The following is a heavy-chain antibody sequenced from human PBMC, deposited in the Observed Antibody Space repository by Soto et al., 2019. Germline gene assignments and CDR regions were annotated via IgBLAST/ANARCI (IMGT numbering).Heavy chain of an antibody. V-gene: IGHV3-48*01. CDR1: GFTFSTYS. J-gene: IGHJ5*02. CDR3: ARAALYNWNDVSWFDP. Sequence: GGSLRLSCAASGFTFSTYSMNWVRQAPGKGLEWVSYISSSSSTIYYADSVKGRFTISRDNAKNSLYLQMNSLRAEDTAVYYCARAALYNWNDVSWFDPWGQGTLVTSPQ. D-gene: IGHD1-1*01. CDR2: ISSSSSTI.